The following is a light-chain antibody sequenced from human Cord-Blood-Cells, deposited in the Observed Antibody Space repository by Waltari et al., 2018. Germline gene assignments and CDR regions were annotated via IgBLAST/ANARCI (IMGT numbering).Light chain of an antibody. V-gene: IGLV2-23*01. CDR3: CSYAGSSTVV. CDR2: EGS. Sequence: QSALTQPASVSGSPGQSITIPCTGTSSDVGSYHIVSWYQQHPGKAPKLMIYEGSKRPSGVSNRFSGSKSGNTASLTISGLQAEDEADYYCCSYAGSSTVVFGGGTKLTVL. CDR1: SSDVGSYHI. J-gene: IGLJ2*01.